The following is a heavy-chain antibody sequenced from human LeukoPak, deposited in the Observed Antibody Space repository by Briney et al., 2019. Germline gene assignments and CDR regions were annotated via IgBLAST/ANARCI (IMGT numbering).Heavy chain of an antibody. V-gene: IGHV3-15*01. Sequence: GGSLRLSCAASGFTFSNAWMSWVRQAPGKGLERVGRIKSKTDGGTTDYAAPVKGRFTISRDDSKNTLYLQMNSLKTEDTAVYYCTTAGSMVYAASEYYYYYMDVWGKGTTVTVSS. CDR2: IKSKTDGGTT. J-gene: IGHJ6*03. D-gene: IGHD2-8*01. CDR1: GFTFSNAW. CDR3: TTAGSMVYAASEYYYYYMDV.